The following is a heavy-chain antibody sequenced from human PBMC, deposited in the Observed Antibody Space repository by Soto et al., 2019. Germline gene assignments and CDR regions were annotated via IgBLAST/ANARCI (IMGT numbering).Heavy chain of an antibody. J-gene: IGHJ4*02. V-gene: IGHV3-48*01. CDR2: INSGSTSV. CDR1: GFTFNSYS. D-gene: IGHD1-26*01. CDR3: ASSASPDAY. Sequence: EVQLVESGEGLVQPGGSLRLSCVASGFTFNSYSMNWVRQAPGKGLEWISYINSGSTSVFYADSVKGRFTISRDNAKNSLYLQMNSLRAEDTAVYYCASSASPDAYWGQGTLVTVSS.